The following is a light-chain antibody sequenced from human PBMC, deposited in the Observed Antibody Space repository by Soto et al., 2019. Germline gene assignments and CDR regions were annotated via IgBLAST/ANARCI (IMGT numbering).Light chain of an antibody. Sequence: IQLTQSPSSLSASVGDRVTITCRASQTISPFLNWYQCKPGKPPKLLIYESSNQRGGVSSRFSGSGSGTDFTLTIDRLQSDDFATYYCQHSSSDLITFGQGTRLEIK. CDR2: ESS. J-gene: IGKJ5*01. CDR1: QTISPF. V-gene: IGKV1-39*01. CDR3: QHSSSDLIT.